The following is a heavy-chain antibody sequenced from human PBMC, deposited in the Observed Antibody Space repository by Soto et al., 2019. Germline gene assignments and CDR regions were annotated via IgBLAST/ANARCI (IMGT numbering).Heavy chain of an antibody. D-gene: IGHD5-18*01. CDR3: ARERGGYGLFDS. CDR2: IYPSGMP. V-gene: IGHV4-30-2*01. CDR1: GGSISNAAYS. J-gene: IGHJ4*02. Sequence: QLQLQESGSGLVTPSHTLSLTCTVSGGSISNAAYSWSWIRQPPGKGLEWIGYIYPSGMPFYNPSLRSRVTISIDRSIDQFSLNLKSVTAADTAVYYCARERGGYGLFDSWGQGTLVTVSS.